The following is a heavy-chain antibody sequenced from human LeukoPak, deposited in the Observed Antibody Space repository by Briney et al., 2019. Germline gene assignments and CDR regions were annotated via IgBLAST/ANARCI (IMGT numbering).Heavy chain of an antibody. V-gene: IGHV3-21*01. Sequence: GGSLRLSCAASGFTFSSHTINWVRQAPGKGLEWVSSISSSSSYIYYADSVKGRLTISRDNAKNSLYLQMNSLRVEDTAVYYCARESGPKWELAYWYFDLWGRGTLVTVSS. D-gene: IGHD1-26*01. CDR3: ARESGPKWELAYWYFDL. J-gene: IGHJ2*01. CDR2: ISSSSSYI. CDR1: GFTFSSHT.